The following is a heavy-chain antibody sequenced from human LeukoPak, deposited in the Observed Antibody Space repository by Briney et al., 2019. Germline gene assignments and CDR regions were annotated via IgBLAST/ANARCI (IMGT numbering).Heavy chain of an antibody. CDR1: GFTFSSYA. J-gene: IGHJ3*02. Sequence: GGSLRLSCAASGFTFSSYAMSWVRQAPGKGLEWVSAISGSGGSTYYADSVKGRFTISRDNSKNTLYLQMNSLRAEDTAVYYCASHPLNDPDAFDIWGQGTMVTVSS. CDR3: ASHPLNDPDAFDI. D-gene: IGHD1-1*01. CDR2: ISGSGGST. V-gene: IGHV3-23*01.